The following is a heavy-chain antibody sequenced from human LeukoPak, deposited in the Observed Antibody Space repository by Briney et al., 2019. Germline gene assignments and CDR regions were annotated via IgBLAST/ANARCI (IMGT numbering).Heavy chain of an antibody. J-gene: IGHJ5*02. Sequence: YLYYSGSTNYPPSLKSRVTILVDTSKNQFSLKLSSVTAADTAVYYCARGLVDTAMVHFDPWGQGTLVTVSS. CDR3: ARGLVDTAMVHFDP. CDR2: LYYSGST. V-gene: IGHV4-59*09. D-gene: IGHD5-18*01.